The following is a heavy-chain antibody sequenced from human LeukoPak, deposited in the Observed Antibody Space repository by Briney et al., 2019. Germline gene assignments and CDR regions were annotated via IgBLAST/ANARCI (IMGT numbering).Heavy chain of an antibody. J-gene: IGHJ4*02. V-gene: IGHV3-53*01. CDR3: ARRAGIYSHPYDY. D-gene: IGHD1-14*01. CDR2: IYSDSST. Sequence: GGSLRLSCAASELTVSSNCMTWVRQAPGKGLEWVSFIYSDSSTYYADSVRGRFTVSRDNSKNTLYLQMNSLRAEDTAVYYCARRAGIYSHPYDYWGQGTLVTVSS. CDR1: ELTVSSNC.